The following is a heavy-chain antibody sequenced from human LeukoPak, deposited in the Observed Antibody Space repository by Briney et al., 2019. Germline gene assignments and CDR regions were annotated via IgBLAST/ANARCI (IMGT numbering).Heavy chain of an antibody. CDR2: INPNSGGT. Sequence: GASVKVSCKASGYTFTGYYMHWVRQAPGQGLEWMGWINPNSGGTNYAQKSQGRVTMTRDTSISTAYMELSRLRSDDTAVYYCARSDVMVATDFDYWGQGTLVTVSS. D-gene: IGHD5-12*01. CDR1: GYTFTGYY. CDR3: ARSDVMVATDFDY. V-gene: IGHV1-2*02. J-gene: IGHJ4*02.